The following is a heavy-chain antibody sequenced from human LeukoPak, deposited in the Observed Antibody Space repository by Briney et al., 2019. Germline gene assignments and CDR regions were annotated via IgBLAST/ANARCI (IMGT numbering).Heavy chain of an antibody. CDR1: GGSISSGGYS. J-gene: IGHJ4*02. CDR2: IYYSGST. D-gene: IGHD2-15*01. CDR3: ARDLTSIRYCSGGSCYSR. Sequence: SETLSLTCAVSGGSISSGGYSWSWIRQPPGKGLEWIGYIYYSGSTYYNPSLKSRVTISVDTSKNQFSLKLSSVTAADTAVYYCARDLTSIRYCSGGSCYSRWGQGTLVTVSS. V-gene: IGHV4-31*11.